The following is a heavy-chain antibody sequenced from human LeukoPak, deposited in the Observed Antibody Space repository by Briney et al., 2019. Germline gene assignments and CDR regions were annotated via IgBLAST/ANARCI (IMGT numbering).Heavy chain of an antibody. J-gene: IGHJ4*02. D-gene: IGHD3-10*01. V-gene: IGHV4-59*08. CDR2: IYDSGNT. Sequence: SETLSLTCTVSDDSISDYYRGWIRQPPGKGLEWIGYIYDSGNTNNNPSLKSRVTISVDTSKNQFSLKLSSVTAADTAVYYCARARSTMVRGVIKGMYFDYWGQGTLVTVPS. CDR3: ARARSTMVRGVIKGMYFDY. CDR1: DDSISDYY.